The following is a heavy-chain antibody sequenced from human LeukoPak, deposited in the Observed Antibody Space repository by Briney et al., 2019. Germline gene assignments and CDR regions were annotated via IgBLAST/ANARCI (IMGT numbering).Heavy chain of an antibody. V-gene: IGHV3-21*06. CDR3: VRDVSRRIGMDV. J-gene: IGHJ6*02. Sequence: GGSLRLSRLASGFSFNSYTMNWVREAPGKGLEWVSTISPGVSGYTWYAESVKGRFTISRDNPENSLYLQMDSLRADDTAVYYCVRDVSRRIGMDVWGQGTTVTVSS. CDR1: GFSFNSYT. CDR2: ISPGVSGYT. D-gene: IGHD2/OR15-2a*01.